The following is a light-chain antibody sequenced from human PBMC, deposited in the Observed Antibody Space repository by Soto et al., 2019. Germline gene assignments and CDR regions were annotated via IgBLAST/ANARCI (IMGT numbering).Light chain of an antibody. CDR2: LGS. Sequence: DIVMTQSPLSLPVTPGEPASISCRSSQSLLKRNGYNCLEWYLQKPGQSPQLLIYLGSNRASGVPDRVSGSGSGTDFTLKISRVEAEDVGVYFCMQSLQTPLTFGQGTKGEIK. CDR3: MQSLQTPLT. CDR1: QSLLKRNGYNC. V-gene: IGKV2-28*01. J-gene: IGKJ1*01.